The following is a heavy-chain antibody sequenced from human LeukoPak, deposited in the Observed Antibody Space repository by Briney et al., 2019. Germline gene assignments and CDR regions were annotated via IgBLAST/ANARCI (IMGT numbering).Heavy chain of an antibody. CDR2: ISGRGGST. V-gene: IGHV3-23*01. J-gene: IGHJ4*02. CDR3: VRVDNIGYYYLDY. D-gene: IGHD6-19*01. Sequence: GGSLRLSCAGSGFTFSSYAMSWVRQAPGKGLEWVSSISGRGGSTYYADSVKGRFTISRDNSKSTLFLQMNSLRAEDTAAYYCVRVDNIGYYYLDYRGQGTLVTVSS. CDR1: GFTFSSYA.